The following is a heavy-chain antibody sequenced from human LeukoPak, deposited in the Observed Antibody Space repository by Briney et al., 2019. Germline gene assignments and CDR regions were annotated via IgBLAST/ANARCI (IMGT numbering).Heavy chain of an antibody. D-gene: IGHD3-22*01. Sequence: PGGSLRLSCTASGFTFSDDAMNWVRQPPGKGPEWVSSISGSGESTFYADSAEGRFTISRDKSKNALYLQMNSLRAEDTAVYYCVKDQRHYYDSSGYYFGYSFDYWGQGTLVTVSS. CDR2: ISGSGEST. CDR3: VKDQRHYYDSSGYYFGYSFDY. J-gene: IGHJ4*02. V-gene: IGHV3-23*01. CDR1: GFTFSDDA.